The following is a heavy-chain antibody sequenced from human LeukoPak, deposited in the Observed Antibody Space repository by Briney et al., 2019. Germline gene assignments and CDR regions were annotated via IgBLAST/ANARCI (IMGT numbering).Heavy chain of an antibody. CDR3: AKGAAYYDSSGYPIDY. J-gene: IGHJ4*02. CDR2: ISGSGGST. CDR1: GFTFSSYA. Sequence: GGSLRLSCAASGFTFSSYAMSWVRQAPGKGLEWVSAISGSGGSTYYADSVKGRFTISRDNSKNTLYLQMNSLRAEDTAVYYCAKGAAYYDSSGYPIDYWGQGTLVTVSS. V-gene: IGHV3-23*01. D-gene: IGHD3-22*01.